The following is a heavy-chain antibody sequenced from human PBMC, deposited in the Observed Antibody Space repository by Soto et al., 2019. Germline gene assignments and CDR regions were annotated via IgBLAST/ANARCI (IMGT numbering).Heavy chain of an antibody. V-gene: IGHV4-4*07. J-gene: IGHJ5*02. CDR1: GGSISKFY. CDR2: VYATGTT. Sequence: SETLSLTCNVSGGSISKFYWAWIRKTAGNGLEWVGRVYATGTTDYNPSLRSRVAMSVDISKKTFSLRLRSVTGADSGVYYCVRDGSKSLRDWFDPWGQGILVTVSS. CDR3: VRDGSKSLRDWFDP.